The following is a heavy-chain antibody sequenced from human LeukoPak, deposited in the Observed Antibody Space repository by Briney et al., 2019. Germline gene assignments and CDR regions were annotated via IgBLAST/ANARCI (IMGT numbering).Heavy chain of an antibody. J-gene: IGHJ6*02. V-gene: IGHV1-2*02. CDR3: ARPRRASYYYYGMDV. CDR1: GYTFTGYD. CDR2: INPNSGGT. Sequence: ASVKVSCKASGYTFTGYDMHWVRQAPGQGLEWMGWINPNSGGTNYAQKFQGRVTMTRDTSISTAYMELSRLRSDDTAVYYCARPRRASYYYYGMDVWGQGTTVTVSS.